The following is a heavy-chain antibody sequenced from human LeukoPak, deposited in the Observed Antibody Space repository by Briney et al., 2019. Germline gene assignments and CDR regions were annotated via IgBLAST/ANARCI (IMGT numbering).Heavy chain of an antibody. CDR1: GFTFSSYS. D-gene: IGHD6-19*01. J-gene: IGHJ4*02. CDR3: ATCYSSGWYDFDY. CDR2: ISSSSSYI. Sequence: GGSLRLSCAASGFTFSSYSMNWVRQAPGKGLEWVSSISSSSSYIYYADSVKGRFTISRDNAKNSLYLQMNSLRAEDTAVYYCATCYSSGWYDFDYWGQGTLATVSS. V-gene: IGHV3-21*01.